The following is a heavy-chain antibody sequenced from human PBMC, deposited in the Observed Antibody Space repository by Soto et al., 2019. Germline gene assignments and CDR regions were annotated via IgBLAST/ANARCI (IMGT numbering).Heavy chain of an antibody. D-gene: IGHD3-22*01. CDR1: CYTFTSYG. CDR3: ARGYDSSGYYSLGY. V-gene: IGHV1-18*01. Sequence: ASVKVSCKASCYTFTSYGISWVRQAPGQGLEWMGWISAYNGNTNYAQKLQGRVTMTTDTSTSTAYMELRSLRSDDTAVYYCARGYDSSGYYSLGYWGQGTLVTVSS. J-gene: IGHJ4*02. CDR2: ISAYNGNT.